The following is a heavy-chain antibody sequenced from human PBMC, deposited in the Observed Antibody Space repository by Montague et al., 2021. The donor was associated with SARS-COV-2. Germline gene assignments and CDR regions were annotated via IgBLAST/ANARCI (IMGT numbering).Heavy chain of an antibody. CDR3: ARGNSHYYGSGSYYAHYYGIDV. CDR1: GGSFSGHY. Sequence: SETLSLTCAVYGGSFSGHYWSWIRQPPGKGLEWIGEIIHSGSTNYNPSLKSRVTISVDTSKNQFSLKLSSVTAADTAVYYCARGNSHYYGSGSYYAHYYGIDVWGQGTTVTVS. CDR2: IIHSGST. D-gene: IGHD3-10*01. V-gene: IGHV4-34*01. J-gene: IGHJ6*02.